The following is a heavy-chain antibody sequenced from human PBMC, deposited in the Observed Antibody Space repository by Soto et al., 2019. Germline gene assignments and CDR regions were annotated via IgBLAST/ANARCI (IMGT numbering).Heavy chain of an antibody. CDR1: GFTFDDYA. Sequence: HPGGSLRLSCAASGFTFDDYAMHWVRQAPGKGLEWVSGISWNSGSIGYADSVKGRFTISRDNAKNSLYLQMNSLRAEDTALYYCAKDMAAAGTDDFDYWGQGTLVTVSS. CDR3: AKDMAAAGTDDFDY. J-gene: IGHJ4*02. V-gene: IGHV3-9*01. D-gene: IGHD6-13*01. CDR2: ISWNSGSI.